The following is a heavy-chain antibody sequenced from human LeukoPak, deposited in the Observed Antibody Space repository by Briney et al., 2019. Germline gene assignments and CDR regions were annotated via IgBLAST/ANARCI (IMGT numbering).Heavy chain of an antibody. CDR1: GFTVSSNY. Sequence: GGSLRLSCAASGFTVSSNYMSWVRQAPGKGLEWVSVIYSGGNSHYADSVKGRFTISRDNSKNTLYLQMNSLRAEDTAVYYCARDSGYRSFDIWGQGTMVTVSS. CDR3: ARDSGYRSFDI. D-gene: IGHD3-22*01. V-gene: IGHV3-66*01. J-gene: IGHJ3*02. CDR2: IYSGGNS.